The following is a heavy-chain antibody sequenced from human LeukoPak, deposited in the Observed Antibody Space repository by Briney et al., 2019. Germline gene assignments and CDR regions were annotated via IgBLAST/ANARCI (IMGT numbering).Heavy chain of an antibody. V-gene: IGHV1-8*01. Sequence: GASVKVSCKASGYTFTSYDIDWVRQANGQGLEWMGWMNPNSGNTGYAQKFQGRVTMTRNTSISTAYMELSSLRSEDTAVYYCARGRVGGLRYFDWLPHREYYFDYWGQGTLVTVSS. CDR2: MNPNSGNT. D-gene: IGHD3-9*01. CDR3: ARGRVGGLRYFDWLPHREYYFDY. J-gene: IGHJ4*02. CDR1: GYTFTSYD.